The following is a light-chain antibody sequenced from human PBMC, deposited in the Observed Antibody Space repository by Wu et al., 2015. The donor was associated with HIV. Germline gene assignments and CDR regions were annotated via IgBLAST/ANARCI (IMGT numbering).Light chain of an antibody. J-gene: IGKJ1*01. CDR2: GAS. Sequence: EIVLTQSPGTLSLSPGEGATLSCRASQSLSRNYLAWYQLKPGQTPRLLIYGASSRATGIPDRFSGSGSGTDFTLTISILEPDDFAVYFCQQYASPPRTFGQGTKVE. V-gene: IGKV3-20*01. CDR1: QSLSRNY. CDR3: QQYASPPRT.